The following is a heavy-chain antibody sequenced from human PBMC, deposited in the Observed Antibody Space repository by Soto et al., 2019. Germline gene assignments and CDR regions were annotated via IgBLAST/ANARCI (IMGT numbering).Heavy chain of an antibody. CDR1: GGTFSSYA. CDR3: ASPNYDFWSGYYTGGFDY. J-gene: IGHJ4*02. CDR2: IIPIFGTA. Sequence: QVQLVQSGAEVKKPGSSVKVSCKASGGTFSSYAISWVRQAPGQGLKWMGGIIPIFGTANYAQKFQGRVTITADESTSTAYMELSSLRSEDTAVYYCASPNYDFWSGYYTGGFDYWGQGTLVTVSS. V-gene: IGHV1-69*01. D-gene: IGHD3-3*01.